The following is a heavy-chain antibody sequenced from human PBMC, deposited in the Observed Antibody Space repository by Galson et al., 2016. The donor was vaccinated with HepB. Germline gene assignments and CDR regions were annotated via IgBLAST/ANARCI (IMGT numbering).Heavy chain of an antibody. D-gene: IGHD3-3*01. CDR2: MSGSADRT. CDR1: GFTFSSHV. V-gene: IGHV3-23*01. J-gene: IGHJ6*02. CDR3: AKNDFWSGYPPYFYYGMNV. Sequence: LRLSCAASGFTFSSHVMSWVRQAPGKGLEWVSAMSGSADRTSYAVSVEGRFTFSRDNSRNTLYLEMHSLRAEDMALYYCAKNDFWSGYPPYFYYGMNVWGQGTPVTVAS.